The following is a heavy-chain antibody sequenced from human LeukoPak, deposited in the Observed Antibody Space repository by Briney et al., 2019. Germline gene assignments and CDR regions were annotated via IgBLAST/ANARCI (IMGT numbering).Heavy chain of an antibody. Sequence: TGGSLRLSCAASGFSFSSYSMNWVRQAPGKGLEWVSYISSSSSTIYYADSVKGRFTISRDNAKNSLYLQMNSLRAEDTAVYYCAKVVSGYIDYWGQGTLVTVSS. V-gene: IGHV3-48*01. D-gene: IGHD2-15*01. CDR3: AKVVSGYIDY. CDR2: ISSSSSTI. CDR1: GFSFSSYS. J-gene: IGHJ4*02.